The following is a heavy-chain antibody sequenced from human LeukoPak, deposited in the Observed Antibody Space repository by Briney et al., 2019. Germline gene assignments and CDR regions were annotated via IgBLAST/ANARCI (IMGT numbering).Heavy chain of an antibody. D-gene: IGHD1-26*01. CDR1: GFTFSTYN. V-gene: IGHV3-30*09. CDR2: ILNDGSHK. J-gene: IGHJ3*01. Sequence: GGSLRLSCEGSGFTFSTYNLHWVRQAPGKGLDWVAVILNDGSHKYDADSVRGRFDVSRDNSKNTLYLQLRSLRPEDTAVYFCARGLVGISGAFDVWGHGTMVTVSS. CDR3: ARGLVGISGAFDV.